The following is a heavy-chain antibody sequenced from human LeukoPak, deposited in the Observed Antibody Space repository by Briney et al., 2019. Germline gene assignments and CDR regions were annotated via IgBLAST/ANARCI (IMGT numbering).Heavy chain of an antibody. V-gene: IGHV3-21*01. CDR3: ARALLYGHFDP. Sequence: GGSLRLSCAASGFTFSTYSMNWVRQAPGKGLEWVSSISSSNNYIYYADSVKGRFTISRDNAKNSLYLQMNSLRAEDTAVYYSARALLYGHFDPWGQGTLVTVSS. CDR2: ISSSNNYI. D-gene: IGHD2-8*01. J-gene: IGHJ5*02. CDR1: GFTFSTYS.